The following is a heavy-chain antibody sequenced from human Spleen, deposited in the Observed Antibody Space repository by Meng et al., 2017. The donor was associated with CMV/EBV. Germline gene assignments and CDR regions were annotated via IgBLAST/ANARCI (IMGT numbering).Heavy chain of an antibody. Sequence: QGQLVQSGAEVKQPGASVKLSCKASAFTVTRYPMHWVRQAPGQGLEWMGRINPNTGVANYAQKFQGRVTMTRDTSINTAYMEVSRLRSDDTAVYFCARDASFGGNWFDPWGQGTLVTVSS. CDR3: ARDASFGGNWFDP. D-gene: IGHD3-10*01. CDR2: INPNTGVA. J-gene: IGHJ5*02. CDR1: AFTVTRYP. V-gene: IGHV1-2*06.